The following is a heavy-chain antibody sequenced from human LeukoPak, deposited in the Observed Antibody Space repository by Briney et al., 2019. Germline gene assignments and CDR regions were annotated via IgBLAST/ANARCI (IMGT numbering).Heavy chain of an antibody. D-gene: IGHD4-17*01. CDR3: AREYGDYGVDY. J-gene: IGHJ4*02. CDR2: IYSGGST. Sequence: GGSLRLACAASGFSVSSNYMSWVRQAPGKGLEWVSVIYSGGSTYYADSVKGRFTISRDNSKNTLYLQMNSLRAEDTAVYYCAREYGDYGVDYWGQGTLVTVSS. CDR1: GFSVSSNY. V-gene: IGHV3-53*01.